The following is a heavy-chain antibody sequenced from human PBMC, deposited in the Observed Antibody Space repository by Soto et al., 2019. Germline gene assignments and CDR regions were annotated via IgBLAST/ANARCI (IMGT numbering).Heavy chain of an antibody. CDR2: ISSNGDRT. Sequence: GGSLRLSCSASEFTFQKYAMHWVRQAPGKGLEYVSAISSNGDRTYYADSVKGRFTISRDNSRNTLYFQMSFLRVEDTAVYYCVKDSAYYYGSGRFVYGMDVWGQGITVTVSS. CDR1: EFTFQKYA. J-gene: IGHJ6*02. CDR3: VKDSAYYYGSGRFVYGMDV. D-gene: IGHD3-10*01. V-gene: IGHV3-64D*06.